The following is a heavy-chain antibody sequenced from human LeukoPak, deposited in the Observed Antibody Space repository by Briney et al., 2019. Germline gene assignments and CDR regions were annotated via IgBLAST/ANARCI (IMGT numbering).Heavy chain of an antibody. CDR1: GYTFSSYD. Sequence: ASVKVSCKASGYTFSSYDINWVRRATGQGLEWMGWMNPNSGNTGYAQKFQGRATMTRNTSISTAYMELSSLRSEDTAVYYCARGPITIFGVVISNWGQGTLVTVSS. V-gene: IGHV1-8*01. CDR3: ARGPITIFGVVISN. CDR2: MNPNSGNT. J-gene: IGHJ4*02. D-gene: IGHD3-3*01.